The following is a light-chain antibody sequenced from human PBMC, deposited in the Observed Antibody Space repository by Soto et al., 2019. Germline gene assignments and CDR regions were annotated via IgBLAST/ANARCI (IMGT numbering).Light chain of an antibody. CDR3: QHYDSNSLLT. CDR2: DAS. Sequence: DIQMTQSPSTLSASVGERVTITCRASQSIRSSLAWYQQRPGKAPNLLIYDASSLRSGVPSRFSGSGSGTVFTLPISCLQPDDFATYYCQHYDSNSLLTFGQGTRVEIK. CDR1: QSIRSS. V-gene: IGKV1-5*01. J-gene: IGKJ1*01.